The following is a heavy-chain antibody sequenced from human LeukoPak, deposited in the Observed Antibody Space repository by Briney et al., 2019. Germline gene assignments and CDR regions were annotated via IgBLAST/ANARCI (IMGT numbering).Heavy chain of an antibody. V-gene: IGHV3-30*04. CDR3: ARSPKYYYFAS. J-gene: IGHJ4*02. Sequence: PGRSLRQTCSTAGFTFSNSVIHWVRQAPGKGLEWVAVTSYDGNNQYYADSVKGRCTISRDDSKNTVYLQMNSLRPDDTAVYYCARSPKYYYFASWGQ. CDR2: TSYDGNNQ. CDR1: GFTFSNSV. D-gene: IGHD3-10*01.